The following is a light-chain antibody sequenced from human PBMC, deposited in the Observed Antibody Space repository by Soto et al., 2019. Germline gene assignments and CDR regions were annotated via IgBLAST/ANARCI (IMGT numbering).Light chain of an antibody. V-gene: IGKV3-11*01. CDR3: QQRSNWPWT. CDR2: DAS. J-gene: IGKJ1*01. CDR1: QSVGTK. Sequence: EIVMTQSPATLSVSPGERATLSCRASQSVGTKLAWYQQKPGQAPRLLIYDASNRATGIPARFSGSGSGTDFTLTISSLEPEDFAVYYCQQRSNWPWTFGQGTKVDIK.